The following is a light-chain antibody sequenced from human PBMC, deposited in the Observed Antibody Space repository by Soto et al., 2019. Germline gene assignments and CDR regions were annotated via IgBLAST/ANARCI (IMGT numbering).Light chain of an antibody. V-gene: IGKV1-39*01. CDR1: QILNNR. J-gene: IGKJ2*01. Sequence: DIQMTQSPSTLSASVGDRVTITCRASQILNNRLSWYQQKPGKAPNLLIRGAFNLQSGVPSRFSGSGSGTDFTLTISSLQPEDFATYYCQQSYITLYSFGQGTRLEIK. CDR2: GAF. CDR3: QQSYITLYS.